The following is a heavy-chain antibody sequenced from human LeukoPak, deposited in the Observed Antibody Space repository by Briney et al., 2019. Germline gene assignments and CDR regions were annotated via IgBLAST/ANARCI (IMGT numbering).Heavy chain of an antibody. Sequence: PGGSLRLSCAASGFIFSDYYMDCVRQAPGKGLEWVARRGNRAARFPTMYAASVRGRFTISRDHSKDLLFLQMNSLKSEDAAVYYCVRGFNSFDIWGQGTRVTVSS. J-gene: IGHJ3*02. V-gene: IGHV3-72*01. CDR3: VRGFNSFDI. CDR2: RGNRAARFPT. CDR1: GFIFSDYY.